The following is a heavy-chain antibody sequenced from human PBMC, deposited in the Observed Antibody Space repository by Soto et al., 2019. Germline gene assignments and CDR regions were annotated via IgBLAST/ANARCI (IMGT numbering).Heavy chain of an antibody. CDR2: ISGRGDST. V-gene: IGHV3-23*01. D-gene: IGHD3-10*01. CDR1: GFIFGHYA. Sequence: PGGSLRLSCAGSGFIFGHYAMTWVRQAPGKGLERISAISGRGDSTYYADAVKGRFTISRDNSKNTLYLQMNSLRFDDTAVYYCAKALDGSDDYFYAMGVWGQGTTVTVSS. J-gene: IGHJ6*02. CDR3: AKALDGSDDYFYAMGV.